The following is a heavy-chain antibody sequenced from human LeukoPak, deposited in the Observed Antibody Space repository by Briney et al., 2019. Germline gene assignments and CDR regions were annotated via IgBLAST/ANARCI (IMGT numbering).Heavy chain of an antibody. CDR2: IYYSGST. V-gene: IGHV4-39*01. J-gene: IGHJ5*02. CDR3: TRQEYQLLFSGFDP. CDR1: GGSISSNSYY. D-gene: IGHD2-2*01. Sequence: PSETRSLTCTVSGGSISSNSYYWGWIRQPPGKGLEWIGSIYYSGSTYYNPSLKSRVTISVDTSKNLFSLKLSSVIAADTAVYYCTRQEYQLLFSGFDPWGQGTLVTVSS.